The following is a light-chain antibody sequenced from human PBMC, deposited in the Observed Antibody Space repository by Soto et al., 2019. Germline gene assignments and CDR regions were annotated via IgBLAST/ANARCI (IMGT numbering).Light chain of an antibody. Sequence: QSALTQPASVSGSPGQSITISCTGTSSDVGGYKFVSWYQQHPGKAPKLMIYEVSNRPSGVSHRFSGSKSGNTASLTISGLQAEDEADYYCSSYTTSSTLEVFGTGTKVTVL. J-gene: IGLJ1*01. CDR1: SSDVGGYKF. V-gene: IGLV2-14*01. CDR3: SSYTTSSTLEV. CDR2: EVS.